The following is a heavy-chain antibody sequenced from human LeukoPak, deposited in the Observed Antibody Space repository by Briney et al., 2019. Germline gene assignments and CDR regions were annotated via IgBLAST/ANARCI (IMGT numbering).Heavy chain of an antibody. J-gene: IGHJ4*02. CDR1: GFSLRTRGMC. CDR2: IDWGDDK. V-gene: IGHV2-70*11. Sequence: SGPTLVNPAQTLTLTCTFSGFSLRTRGMCVSWIRQPPGKALEWLARIDWGDDKYYSTSLKTRLTISKDTSKDQVVLTMTNMDPVDTATYYCARTSSAAGTGFDYWGQGTLVTVSS. CDR3: ARTSSAAGTGFDY. D-gene: IGHD6-13*01.